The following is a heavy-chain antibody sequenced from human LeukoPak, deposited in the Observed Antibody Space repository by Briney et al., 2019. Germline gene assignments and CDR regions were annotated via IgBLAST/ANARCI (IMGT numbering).Heavy chain of an antibody. V-gene: IGHV5-51*01. Sequence: PGESLKISCKASGYSFTGFWIGWARQMPGKGLEWMGIIYPYDSETRYSPSFQGQVTISADKSISTAYLQWSSLKASDTAMYYCARHIGYSAWNPDYWGQGTLVTVSS. J-gene: IGHJ4*02. D-gene: IGHD5-18*01. CDR2: IYPYDSET. CDR3: ARHIGYSAWNPDY. CDR1: GYSFTGFW.